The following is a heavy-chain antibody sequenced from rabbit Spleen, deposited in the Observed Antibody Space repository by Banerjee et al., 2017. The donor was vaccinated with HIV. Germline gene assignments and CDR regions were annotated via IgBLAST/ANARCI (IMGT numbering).Heavy chain of an antibody. CDR2: IAGSSSGFT. D-gene: IGHD1-1*01. CDR3: ARDTSSSFSSYGMDL. CDR1: GFSLSSSDY. J-gene: IGHJ6*01. Sequence: QSLEESGGDLVKPGASLTLTCTASGFSLSSSDYMCWVRQAPGKGLEWISCIAGSSSGFTYSATWAKGRFTCSKTSSTTVTLQMTGLTAADTATYFCARDTSSSFSSYGMDLWGPGTLVTV. V-gene: IGHV1S40*01.